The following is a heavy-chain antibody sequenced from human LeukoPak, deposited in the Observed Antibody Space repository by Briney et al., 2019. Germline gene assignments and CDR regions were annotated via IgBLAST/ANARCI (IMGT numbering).Heavy chain of an antibody. J-gene: IGHJ6*02. CDR1: GFSFKDYS. CDR3: AKHLTATNTYIFFGLDV. D-gene: IGHD1-26*01. Sequence: TAGSLRFSCAATGFSFKDYSMHRVRQPPGKGLEWVSAINMKGGGTDYADYAKGRFTVHRENAKDSLYLQLSSLRSEYTALFYCAKHLTATNTYIFFGLDVWGQGTSLTVSS. V-gene: IGHV3-20*04. CDR2: INMKGGGT.